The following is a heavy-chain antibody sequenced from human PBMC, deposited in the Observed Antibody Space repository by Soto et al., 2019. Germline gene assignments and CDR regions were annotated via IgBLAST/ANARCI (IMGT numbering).Heavy chain of an antibody. CDR3: ERDGYAEYAFDF. Sequence: QVRLVQSGAEVKKPGSSVKVSCKASGGTFSSYAITWVRQAPGQGLEWMRGIIPIFGRANYAQKFQGRVTITADESACTGYTGLRTLSSEDTAIYDCERDGYAEYAFDFYGQGTTVTVS. CDR1: GGTFSSYA. CDR2: IIPIFGRA. D-gene: IGHD2-8*01. J-gene: IGHJ3*01. V-gene: IGHV1-69*01.